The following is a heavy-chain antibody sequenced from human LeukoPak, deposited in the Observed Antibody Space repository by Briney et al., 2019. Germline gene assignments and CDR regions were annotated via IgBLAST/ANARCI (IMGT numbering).Heavy chain of an antibody. V-gene: IGHV4-39*07. Sequence: SETLSLTCTVSGDSISSSSYYWGWIRQSPGKGLEWIGSIYYSGSTNYNPSLKSRVTISVDTSKNQFSLKLSSVTAADTAVYYCARGGDYDFWSGYYWDNWFDPWGQGTLVTVSS. J-gene: IGHJ5*02. D-gene: IGHD3-3*01. CDR2: IYYSGST. CDR1: GDSISSSSYY. CDR3: ARGGDYDFWSGYYWDNWFDP.